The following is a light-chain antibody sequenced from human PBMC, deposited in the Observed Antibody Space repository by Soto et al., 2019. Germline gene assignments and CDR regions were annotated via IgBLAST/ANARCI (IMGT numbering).Light chain of an antibody. J-gene: IGLJ3*02. CDR1: SSNIGNNY. CDR3: GAWDSSLSAWV. Sequence: QSVLTQPPSVSAAPGQKVTISCSGSSSNIGNNYVSWYQHLPGTAPKLLIYDNNKRPSGIPDRFSGSTSGTSATLGITGLQTGEEADYYCGAWDSSLSAWVFGGGTKLTVL. V-gene: IGLV1-51*01. CDR2: DNN.